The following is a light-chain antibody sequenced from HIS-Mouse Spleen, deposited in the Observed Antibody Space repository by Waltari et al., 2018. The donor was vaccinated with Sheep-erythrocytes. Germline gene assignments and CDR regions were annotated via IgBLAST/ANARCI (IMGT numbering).Light chain of an antibody. CDR1: SSDVGSYNL. CDR2: EGS. V-gene: IGLV2-23*01. Sequence: QSALTQPASVSGSPGQSITISCTGTSSDVGSYNLVSWYQQPPGKAPKPMMYEGSKRASGVSIRFSGSKSGNTASLTISGLQAEDEADYYCCSYAGSSTPWVFGGGTKLTVL. J-gene: IGLJ3*02. CDR3: CSYAGSSTPWV.